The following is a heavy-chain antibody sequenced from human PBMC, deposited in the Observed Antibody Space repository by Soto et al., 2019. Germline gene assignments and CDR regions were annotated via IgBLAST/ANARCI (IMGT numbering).Heavy chain of an antibody. V-gene: IGHV4-59*08. CDR1: GGSVCSYY. Sequence: SETPSLSCTVCGGSVCSYYWSWIRQHPGKGLDWIGYIYYSGCTNYNPSLKSRVTISVDTSKNQFSLKLSSVTAADTAVYYCARHLRGYSGYVSYYYYYMDVWGKGTTVTVSS. CDR2: IYYSGCT. J-gene: IGHJ6*03. D-gene: IGHD5-12*01. CDR3: ARHLRGYSGYVSYYYYYMDV.